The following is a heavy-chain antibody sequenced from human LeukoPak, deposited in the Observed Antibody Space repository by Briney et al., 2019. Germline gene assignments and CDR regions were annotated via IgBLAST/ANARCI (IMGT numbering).Heavy chain of an antibody. J-gene: IGHJ6*02. V-gene: IGHV3-74*01. CDR1: GYTFSSYW. Sequence: TGGSLRLSCAASGYTFSSYWVHWVRQAPGKGLVWVSRINTDGSSTVYADSVKGRFTISRDNAKNTLYLQMNSLRAEDTAVYYCAKGGGTGTGFYYYYGMDVWGQGTTVTVSS. CDR2: INTDGSST. D-gene: IGHD1-1*01. CDR3: AKGGGTGTGFYYYYGMDV.